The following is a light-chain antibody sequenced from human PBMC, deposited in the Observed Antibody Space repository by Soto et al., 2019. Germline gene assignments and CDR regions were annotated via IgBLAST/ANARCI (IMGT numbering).Light chain of an antibody. CDR1: QGVSRY. Sequence: IQLTQSPSSLSASVGDSVTITCRASQGVSRYLSWYQQKPGRAPILLISAASTLQSGVPARFSGSGFGTDFTLSITSLQPEDFATYYCQQLNTYPVTFGGGTNVEIK. J-gene: IGKJ4*02. CDR3: QQLNTYPVT. CDR2: AAS. V-gene: IGKV1-9*01.